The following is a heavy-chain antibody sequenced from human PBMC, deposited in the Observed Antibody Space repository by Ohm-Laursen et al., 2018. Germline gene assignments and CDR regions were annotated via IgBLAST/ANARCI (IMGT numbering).Heavy chain of an antibody. J-gene: IGHJ4*02. V-gene: IGHV4-39*01. CDR3: ARKTDWNHYYFDY. CDR2: IYYTGST. CDR1: GGSISSTSYY. Sequence: GTLSLTCTVSGGSISSTSYYWGWIRQPPGKGLEWIGSIYYTGSTYFNPSLQSRVTISVDASKNKFSLNLCSVTAADMAMYYCARKTDWNHYYFDYWGQGTLVTVSS. D-gene: IGHD1-1*01.